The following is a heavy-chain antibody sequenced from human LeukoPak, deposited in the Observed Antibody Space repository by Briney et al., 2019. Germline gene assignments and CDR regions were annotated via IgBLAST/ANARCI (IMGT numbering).Heavy chain of an antibody. CDR2: ISGSGGST. CDR1: GFRFSKYG. CDR3: ARDLNSSGYYSRPGQDY. Sequence: SGGSLRLSCAGSGFRFSKYGMTWVRQAPGKGLEWVSSISGSGGSTYYADSVKGRFTISRDNSKNTLYLQMNNLRAEDTAVYYCARDLNSSGYYSRPGQDYWGQGTLVTVSS. D-gene: IGHD3-22*01. J-gene: IGHJ4*02. V-gene: IGHV3-23*01.